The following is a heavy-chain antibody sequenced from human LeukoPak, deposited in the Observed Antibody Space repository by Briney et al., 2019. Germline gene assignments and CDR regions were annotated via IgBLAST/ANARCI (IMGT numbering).Heavy chain of an antibody. CDR3: ARRDGSSGYFRTGPFDY. V-gene: IGHV4-59*08. J-gene: IGHJ4*02. D-gene: IGHD3-22*01. Sequence: PSETLSLTCTVSGGSISSYYWSWIQQPPGKGLEWIGYIYYSGSTNYNPSLKSRVTISVDMSKNQFSLKLSSVTAADTAVYYCARRDGSSGYFRTGPFDYWSQGTLVTVSS. CDR2: IYYSGST. CDR1: GGSISSYY.